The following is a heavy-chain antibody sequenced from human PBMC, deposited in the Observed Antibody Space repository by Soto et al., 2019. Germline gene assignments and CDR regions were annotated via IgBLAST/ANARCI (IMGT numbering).Heavy chain of an antibody. CDR1: GFTFSDFE. CDR3: ARAECSTPNCLTAYYSYGLDV. Sequence: GGSLRLFCAASGFTFSDFEMHWVRQAPGRGLEWLSYINTAGSTKYYAESVKGRFTISRDNAGNSLFLQMNSLRAEDTAVYYCARAECSTPNCLTAYYSYGLDVWGQGTTVTVSS. V-gene: IGHV3-48*03. D-gene: IGHD2-2*01. CDR2: INTAGSTK. J-gene: IGHJ6*02.